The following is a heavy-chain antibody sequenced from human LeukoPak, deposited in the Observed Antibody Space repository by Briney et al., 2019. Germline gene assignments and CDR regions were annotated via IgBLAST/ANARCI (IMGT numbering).Heavy chain of an antibody. V-gene: IGHV4-39*07. J-gene: IGHJ4*02. Sequence: SETLSLTCTVSGGSISSSSYYWGWIRQPPGKGLEWIGSIYYSGSTYYNPSLKSRVTISVDTSKNQFSLKLSSVTAADTAVYYCASYTIAVAGPYYFDYWGQGTLVTVSS. CDR2: IYYSGST. D-gene: IGHD6-19*01. CDR1: GGSISSSSYY. CDR3: ASYTIAVAGPYYFDY.